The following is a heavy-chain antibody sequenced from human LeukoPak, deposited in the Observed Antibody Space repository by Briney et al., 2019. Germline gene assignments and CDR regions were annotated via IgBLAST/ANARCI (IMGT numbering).Heavy chain of an antibody. CDR2: INPNSGGT. V-gene: IGHV1-2*02. Sequence: ASVKVSCKTSGYTFTGYYIHWVRQAPGQGLEWMGWINPNSGGTYYAQKFQGRVTMTRDTSIGTAYIELSRLRSDDTAVYYCARGSDWSGTYGPDFWGQGTLVIVSS. J-gene: IGHJ4*02. CDR3: ARGSDWSGTYGPDF. CDR1: GYTFTGYY. D-gene: IGHD1-26*01.